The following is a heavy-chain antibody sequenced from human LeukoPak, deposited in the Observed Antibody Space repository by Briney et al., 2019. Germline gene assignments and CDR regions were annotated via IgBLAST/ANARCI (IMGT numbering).Heavy chain of an antibody. CDR2: IYYSGST. Sequence: PSETLSLTCTVSGGSISSSSYYWGWIRQPPGKGLEWIGSIYYSGSTYYNPSLKSRVTISVDTSKNQFSLNLSSVTAADTAVYFCARDDGSSYPFDYWGQGTLVTVSS. V-gene: IGHV4-39*07. CDR1: GGSISSSSYY. CDR3: ARDDGSSYPFDY. D-gene: IGHD2-2*01. J-gene: IGHJ4*02.